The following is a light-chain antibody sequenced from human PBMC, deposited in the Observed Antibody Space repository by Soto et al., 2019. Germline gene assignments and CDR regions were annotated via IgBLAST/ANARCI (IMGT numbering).Light chain of an antibody. CDR1: QSVSSDF. Sequence: IVLTESPGTLSLSPSERATLSCMSIQSVSSDFLAWYQRKPGQAPRLLISDASTRATGIPARFRGSGSGTEFTLTISSLQSEDFALYYCQQYGSSAPITFGQGTRLEIK. J-gene: IGKJ5*01. CDR2: DAS. V-gene: IGKV3-20*01. CDR3: QQYGSSAPIT.